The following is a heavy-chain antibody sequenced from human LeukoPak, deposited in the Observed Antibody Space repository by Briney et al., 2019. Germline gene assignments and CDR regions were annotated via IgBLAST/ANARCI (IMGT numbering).Heavy chain of an antibody. V-gene: IGHV4-4*09. CDR1: GDSISNYF. Sequence: SETLSLTCSVSGDSISNYFWTWIRQPSGKGLEWIGYIHTSGDTNYVSSLKSRVTMSVDTSKNQFSLRLSSVTAADTAVYYRARARNYYGSGSYYKTPGPLGYFDYWGQGTLVTVSS. CDR3: ARARNYYGSGSYYKTPGPLGYFDY. CDR2: IHTSGDT. J-gene: IGHJ4*02. D-gene: IGHD3-10*01.